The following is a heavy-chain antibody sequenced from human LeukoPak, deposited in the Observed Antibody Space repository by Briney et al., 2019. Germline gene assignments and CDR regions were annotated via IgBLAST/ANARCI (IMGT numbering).Heavy chain of an antibody. CDR3: ASLGYSYGFDAFDI. V-gene: IGHV4-61*01. CDR2: IYYSGST. J-gene: IGHJ3*02. D-gene: IGHD5-18*01. CDR1: GGSVSSGSYY. Sequence: PSETLSLTCTVSGGSVSSGSYYWSWIRQPPGKGLEWIGYIYYSGSTNYNPSFKSRVTISVDTSKNQFSLKLSSVTAADTAVYYCASLGYSYGFDAFDIWGQGTMVTVSS.